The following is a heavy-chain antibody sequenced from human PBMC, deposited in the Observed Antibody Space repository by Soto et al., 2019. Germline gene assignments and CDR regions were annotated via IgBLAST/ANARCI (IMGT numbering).Heavy chain of an antibody. D-gene: IGHD5-18*01. Sequence: GGSLRLSCAASGFTFSDYYMSWIRQAPGKGLEWVSYISSSGSIIYYADSVKGRFTISRDNAKNSLYLQLNSLRAADTAVYFCATESGSTYGYFDYWGQGTQVTVSS. V-gene: IGHV3-11*01. J-gene: IGHJ4*02. CDR1: GFTFSDYY. CDR2: ISSSGSII. CDR3: ATESGSTYGYFDY.